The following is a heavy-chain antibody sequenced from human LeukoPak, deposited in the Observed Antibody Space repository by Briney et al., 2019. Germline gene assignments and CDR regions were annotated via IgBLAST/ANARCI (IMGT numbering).Heavy chain of an antibody. CDR2: IRQDGNEM. V-gene: IGHV3-7*02. J-gene: IGHJ4*02. Sequence: GGSLRLSCAASGFIITSYWMTWVRQAPGKGLEWVANIRQDGNEMYYVDSAKGRVAIIRDNAKNSLFLQMNSLRADDTAVYYCVTYSGSGRVVWGQGTLVTVSS. CDR1: GFIITSYW. D-gene: IGHD3-10*01. CDR3: VTYSGSGRVV.